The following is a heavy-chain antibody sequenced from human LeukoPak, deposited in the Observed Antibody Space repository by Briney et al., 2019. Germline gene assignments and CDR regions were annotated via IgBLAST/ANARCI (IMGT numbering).Heavy chain of an antibody. CDR1: GYTFTSYG. CDR3: GYCSGGSCYSNWFDP. Sequence: ASVKVSCKASGYTFTSYGISRVRQAPGQGLEWMGWISAYNGNTNYAQKLQGRVTMTTDTSTSTAYMELRSLRSDDTAVYYCGYCSGGSCYSNWFDPWGQGTLVTVSS. CDR2: ISAYNGNT. V-gene: IGHV1-18*01. J-gene: IGHJ5*02. D-gene: IGHD2-15*01.